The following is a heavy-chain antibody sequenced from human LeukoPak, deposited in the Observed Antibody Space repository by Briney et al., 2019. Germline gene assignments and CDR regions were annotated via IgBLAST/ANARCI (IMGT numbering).Heavy chain of an antibody. V-gene: IGHV4-38-2*01. CDR1: GYSISSGYY. CDR2: IYYSGST. Sequence: PSETLSLTCAVSGYSISSGYYWGWIRQPPGKGLEWIASIYYSGSTYYNPSLKSRVTISVDTSKNQLSLKLSSLTAADTAVYYCARHEYSGSYYGLSWFDPWGQGTLVTVSS. CDR3: ARHEYSGSYYGLSWFDP. J-gene: IGHJ5*02. D-gene: IGHD1-26*01.